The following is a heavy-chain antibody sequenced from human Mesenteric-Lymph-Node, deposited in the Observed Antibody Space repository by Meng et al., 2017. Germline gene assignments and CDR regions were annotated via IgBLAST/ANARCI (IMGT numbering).Heavy chain of an antibody. J-gene: IGHJ6*02. D-gene: IGHD1-26*01. CDR1: GGSLSSYY. CDR3: ARSRRIGGYWSYSYYGRDV. Sequence: SETLSLTCSISGGSLSSYYWSCIRQPPGKGLEWIGFIHYTGSTNYDPSLKSRVTMSVNTSKNQFSLTLSSVTAADTAVYFCARSRRIGGYWSYSYYGRDVWGLGTTVTVSS. CDR2: IHYTGST. V-gene: IGHV4-59*01.